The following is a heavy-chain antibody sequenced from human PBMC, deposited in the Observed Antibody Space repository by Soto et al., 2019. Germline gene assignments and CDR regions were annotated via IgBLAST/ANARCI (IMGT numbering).Heavy chain of an antibody. CDR1: GVSISGYY. CDR2: IYYSGSS. Sequence: SETLSLTCTVSGVSISGYYWIWIRQPPGKGLEWIAYIYYSGSSNSNPSLKSRVTISVDTSKNQFSLKLSSVTAADTAVYYCARHSNEYRKSLDYWGQGTLVTVSS. V-gene: IGHV4-59*08. J-gene: IGHJ4*02. CDR3: ARHSNEYRKSLDY. D-gene: IGHD1-1*01.